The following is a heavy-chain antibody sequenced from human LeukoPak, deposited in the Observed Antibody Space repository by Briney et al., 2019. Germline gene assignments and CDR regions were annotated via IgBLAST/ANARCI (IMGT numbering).Heavy chain of an antibody. CDR2: ISGSGGST. CDR1: GFTFSSYA. CDR3: ARGATYCSSTSCYSRSSWLEVDY. D-gene: IGHD2-2*02. J-gene: IGHJ4*02. Sequence: GGSLRLSCAASGFTFSSYAMSWVRQAPGKGLEWVSAISGSGGSTYYADSVKGRFTISRDNSKNTLYLQMGSLRAEDMAVYYCARGATYCSSTSCYSRSSWLEVDYWGQGTLVTVSS. V-gene: IGHV3-23*01.